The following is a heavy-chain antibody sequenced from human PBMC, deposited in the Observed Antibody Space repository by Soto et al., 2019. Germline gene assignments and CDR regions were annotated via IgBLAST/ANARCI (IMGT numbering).Heavy chain of an antibody. V-gene: IGHV4-59*01. CDR1: VCSISSYY. J-gene: IGHJ4*01. D-gene: IGHD2-15*01. Sequence: SLTFTVYVCSISSYYLSWIRQPPGKRLEWIGFIFHSGNAKYNPSLKSRVTISIDTSKSQFSLSLDSVTAADTAVYFCARAHAPTLPFDYWGLGTLVTVSS. CDR3: ARAHAPTLPFDY. CDR2: IFHSGNA.